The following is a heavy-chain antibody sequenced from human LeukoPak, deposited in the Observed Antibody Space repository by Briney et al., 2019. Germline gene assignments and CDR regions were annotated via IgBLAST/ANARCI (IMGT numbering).Heavy chain of an antibody. CDR1: GFTFSDYY. V-gene: IGHV3-11*06. J-gene: IGHJ4*02. D-gene: IGHD3-10*01. Sequence: PGGSLRLSCAASGFTFSDYYMSWIRQAPGKGLEWVSYISSSSSYTNHADSVKGRFTISRDNAKNSLYLQMNSLRAEDTAVYYCARDKYYGSGSYLYYFDYWGQGTLVTVSS. CDR2: ISSSSSYT. CDR3: ARDKYYGSGSYLYYFDY.